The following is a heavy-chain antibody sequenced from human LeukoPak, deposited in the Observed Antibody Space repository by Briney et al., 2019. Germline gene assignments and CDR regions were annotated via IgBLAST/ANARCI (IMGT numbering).Heavy chain of an antibody. CDR2: ISWNSGSV. CDR1: GFTFDDYA. CDR3: AKTPLVRAAAPDDAFDI. D-gene: IGHD6-13*01. Sequence: PGGSLRLSCAASGFTFDDYAMHWVRQAPGKGLEWVSGISWNSGSVGYADSVRGRFTISRDNAKNSLYVQMNSLRAEDTAVYYCAKTPLVRAAAPDDAFDIWGQGTMVTVSS. J-gene: IGHJ3*02. V-gene: IGHV3-9*01.